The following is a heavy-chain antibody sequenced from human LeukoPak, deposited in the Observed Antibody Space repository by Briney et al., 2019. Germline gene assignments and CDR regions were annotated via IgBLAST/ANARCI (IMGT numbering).Heavy chain of an antibody. D-gene: IGHD2-15*01. CDR3: ARGGGGITFDY. CDR2: IIPIFGTA. J-gene: IGHJ4*02. Sequence: ASVKVSCKASGGTFSSYAISWVRQAPGQGLEWMGGIIPIFGTANYAQKFQGRVTITTDESTSTAYMELSSLRSEDTVVYYCARGGGGITFDYWGQGTLVTVSP. CDR1: GGTFSSYA. V-gene: IGHV1-69*05.